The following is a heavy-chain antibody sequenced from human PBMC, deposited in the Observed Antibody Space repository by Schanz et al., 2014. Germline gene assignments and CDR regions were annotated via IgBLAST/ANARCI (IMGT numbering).Heavy chain of an antibody. CDR3: ARRGIRGVFSSFDY. CDR2: INTNTGNP. J-gene: IGHJ4*02. Sequence: QVQLVQSGAEVKKPGASVKVYCKASGYTFTTYYLHWVRQAPGQGLEWVGWINTNTGNPTYAQGFTGRFVFSLDTSVNTAYLQISSLEADDTAVYYCARRGIRGVFSSFDYWGKGTLVTVSS. D-gene: IGHD3-10*01. V-gene: IGHV7-4-1*02. CDR1: GYTFTTYY.